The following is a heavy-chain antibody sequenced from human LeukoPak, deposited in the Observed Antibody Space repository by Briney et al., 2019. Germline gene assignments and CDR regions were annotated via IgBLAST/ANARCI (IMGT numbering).Heavy chain of an antibody. J-gene: IGHJ4*02. CDR2: IYYSGST. V-gene: IGHV4-39*07. D-gene: IGHD3-22*01. Sequence: SETLSLTCTVSGGSISSSSYYWGWIRQPPGKGLEWIGSIYYSGSTYYNPSLKSRVTISVDTSKNQFSLKLSSVTAADTAVYYCARGQGPYYYDSTGYDYWGQGTLVTVSS. CDR3: ARGQGPYYYDSTGYDY. CDR1: GGSISSSSYY.